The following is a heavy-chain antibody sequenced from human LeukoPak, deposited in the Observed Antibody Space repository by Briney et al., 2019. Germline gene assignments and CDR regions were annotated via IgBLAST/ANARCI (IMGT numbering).Heavy chain of an antibody. Sequence: ASVKVSCKASGYTFTNYAISWVRQAPGQGLEWMGWISVYNGKTNYAQKLQGRVTTTTDTSTSTAYMELRSLRSDDTAVHYCARGDGGYSGYMDVWGKGTTVTVSS. CDR3: ARGDGGYSGYMDV. J-gene: IGHJ6*03. V-gene: IGHV1-18*01. D-gene: IGHD4-23*01. CDR1: GYTFTNYA. CDR2: ISVYNGKT.